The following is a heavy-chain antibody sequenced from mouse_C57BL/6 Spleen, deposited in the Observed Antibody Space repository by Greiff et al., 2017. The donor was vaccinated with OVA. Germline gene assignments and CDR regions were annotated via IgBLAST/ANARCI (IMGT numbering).Heavy chain of an antibody. CDR2: IYPRSGNT. V-gene: IGHV1-81*01. Sequence: VQLQESGAELAKPGASVKLSCKASGYTFTSYGISWVKQRTGQGLEWIGEIYPRSGNTYYNEKFKGKATLTADKSSSTAYMELRSLTSEDSAVYFCARGGTSYAMDYWGQGTSVTVSS. CDR1: GYTFTSYG. CDR3: ARGGTSYAMDY. J-gene: IGHJ4*01.